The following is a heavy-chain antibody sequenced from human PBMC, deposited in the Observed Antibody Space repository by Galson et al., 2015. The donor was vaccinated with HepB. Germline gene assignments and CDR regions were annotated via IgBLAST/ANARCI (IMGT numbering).Heavy chain of an antibody. D-gene: IGHD5-18*01. CDR2: ISAYNGNT. V-gene: IGHV1-18*04. Sequence: SVKVSCKASGYTFTSYGISWVRQAPGQGLEWMGWISAYNGNTNYAQKHQGRVTMTTDTSTSTAYMELRSLRSDDTAVYYCARDPDTAMATRGAFDIWGQGTMVTVSS. CDR3: ARDPDTAMATRGAFDI. J-gene: IGHJ3*02. CDR1: GYTFTSYG.